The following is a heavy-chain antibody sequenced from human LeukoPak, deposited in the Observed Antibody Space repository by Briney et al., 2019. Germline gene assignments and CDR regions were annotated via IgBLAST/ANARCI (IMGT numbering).Heavy chain of an antibody. Sequence: GGSLRLSCAASGFTFGSYWMHWVRQAPGKGLVWVSRINSDGSSTSYADSVKGRFTISRDNAKNTLYLQMNSLRAEDTAVYYCARVKDYYDSSGYYLYWGQGTLVTVSS. CDR1: GFTFGSYW. V-gene: IGHV3-74*01. J-gene: IGHJ4*02. CDR3: ARVKDYYDSSGYYLY. CDR2: INSDGSST. D-gene: IGHD3-22*01.